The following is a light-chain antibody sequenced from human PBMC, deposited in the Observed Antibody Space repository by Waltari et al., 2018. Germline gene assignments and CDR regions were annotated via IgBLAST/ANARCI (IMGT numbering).Light chain of an antibody. J-gene: IGKJ1*01. CDR2: CAS. CDR3: QQYGSSLGT. V-gene: IGKV3-20*01. Sequence: EIVSTQSPGTLPLSPGERATLSCRAIQSGCSHYLAWYQQKPGQAPRLLIYCASSRATGIPDRFIGSGSDTDFTLTITRLEPEDFGMYYCQQYGSSLGTFGQGTKVEIK. CDR1: QSGCSHY.